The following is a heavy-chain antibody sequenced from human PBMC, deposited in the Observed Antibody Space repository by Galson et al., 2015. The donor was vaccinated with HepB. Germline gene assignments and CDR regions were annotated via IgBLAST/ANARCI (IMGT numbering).Heavy chain of an antibody. J-gene: IGHJ4*02. CDR1: GFTFSSYG. CDR2: IRYDGSNK. CDR3: AKADQGLAVTTSFDY. D-gene: IGHD4-17*01. V-gene: IGHV3-30*02. Sequence: SLRLSCAASGFTFSSYGMHWVRQAPGKGLEWVAFIRYDGSNKYYADSVKGRFTISRDNSKNTLYLQMNSLRAEDTAVYYCAKADQGLAVTTSFDYWGQGTLVTVSS.